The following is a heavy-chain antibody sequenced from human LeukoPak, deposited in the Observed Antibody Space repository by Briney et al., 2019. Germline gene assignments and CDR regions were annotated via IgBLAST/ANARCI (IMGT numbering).Heavy chain of an antibody. CDR2: IYHSGST. J-gene: IGHJ4*02. V-gene: IGHV4-30-2*01. D-gene: IGHD3-10*01. CDR3: ARDGPLGGSGSYLDY. CDR1: GGSISSGGYS. Sequence: SETLSLTCAVSGGSISSGGYSWSWIRQPPGKGLEWIGYIYHSGSTYYNPSLKSRVTISVDRSKNQFSLKLSSVTAADTAVYYCARDGPLGGSGSYLDYWGQGTLVTVSS.